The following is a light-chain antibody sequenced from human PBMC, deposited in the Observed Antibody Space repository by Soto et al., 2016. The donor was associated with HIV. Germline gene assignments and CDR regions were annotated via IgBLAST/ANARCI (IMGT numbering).Light chain of an antibody. CDR3: QVWDSSSAQGV. CDR1: NIGGKS. Sequence: SFAVTQPPSVSVAPGKTARITCGGNNIGGKSVHWYQQKAGQAPVLVLYDDSDRPSGIPDRFSGSDSGNTATLTISRVEAGDEADYYCQVWDSSSAQGVFGTGTRVTVL. J-gene: IGLJ1*01. CDR2: DDS. V-gene: IGLV3-21*03.